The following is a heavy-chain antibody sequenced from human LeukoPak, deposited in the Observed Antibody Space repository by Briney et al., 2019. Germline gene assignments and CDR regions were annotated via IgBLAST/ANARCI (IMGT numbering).Heavy chain of an antibody. J-gene: IGHJ4*02. CDR3: ATPGPLYGDYEVDY. D-gene: IGHD4-17*01. Sequence: SETLSLTCAVSGGSINSGGYSWIWIRQPPEKGLEWIGYISYSGSTYYNPSLKSRVTISADTSKKQFSLKLSSVTAADTAVYYCATPGPLYGDYEVDYWGQGTLVTVSS. CDR1: GGSINSGGYS. V-gene: IGHV4-30-4*07. CDR2: ISYSGST.